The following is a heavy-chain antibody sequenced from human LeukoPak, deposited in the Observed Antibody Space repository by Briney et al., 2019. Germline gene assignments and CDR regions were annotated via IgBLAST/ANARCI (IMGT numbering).Heavy chain of an antibody. CDR2: IYTSGGT. CDR1: GGSISSYY. J-gene: IGHJ5*02. D-gene: IGHD2-21*02. V-gene: IGHV4-4*07. CDR3: ARGGYCGGDCYSGGFDP. Sequence: SETLSLTCTVSGGSISSYYWSWIRQPAGKGLEWIGLIYTSGGTHSNPSLQSRVTISVDTFKNQFSMSMRTVTAADTAVYYSARGGYCGGDCYSGGFDPWGQETLVTASS.